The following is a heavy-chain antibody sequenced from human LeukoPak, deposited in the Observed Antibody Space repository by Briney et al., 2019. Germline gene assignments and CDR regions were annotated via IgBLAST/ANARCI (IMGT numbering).Heavy chain of an antibody. CDR1: GFSVSSNY. D-gene: IGHD5-18*01. V-gene: IGHV4-4*02. CDR3: ARGGAVTDV. J-gene: IGHJ6*04. Sequence: GSLRLSCAASGFSVSSNYMSWVRQPPGKGLEWIASIYYSGTTYYNPSLESRVTTSVDTSKNQFSLKLDSVTAADTAVYYCARGGAVTDVWGKGTTATISS. CDR2: IYYSGTT.